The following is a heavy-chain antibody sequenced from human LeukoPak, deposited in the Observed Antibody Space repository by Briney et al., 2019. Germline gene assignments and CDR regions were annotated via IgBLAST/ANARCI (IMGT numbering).Heavy chain of an antibody. D-gene: IGHD6-19*01. CDR2: ISAYNGNT. J-gene: IGHJ5*02. V-gene: IGHV1-18*01. Sequence: GASVKVSCKASGYTFIDHGISWVRQAPGQGLEWMGWISAYNGNTNYAQKLQGRLTMTTDTSTRTAYMELRSLRPDDTAVYYCARDSGSGWYNWFDPWGQGTLVTVSS. CDR1: GYTFIDHG. CDR3: ARDSGSGWYNWFDP.